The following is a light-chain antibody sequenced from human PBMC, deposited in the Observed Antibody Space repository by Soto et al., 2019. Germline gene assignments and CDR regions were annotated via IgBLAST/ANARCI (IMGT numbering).Light chain of an antibody. Sequence: QSVLTQPPSVSGSPGQSVTISCTGTSSVVGSYNRVSWYQQPPGTAPKLMIYEVNNRPSGVPDRFSGSKSGNTASLTISGLQAEDEADYYCSSYTSSSTYVFGTGTKVTVL. CDR1: SSVVGSYNR. V-gene: IGLV2-18*02. J-gene: IGLJ1*01. CDR3: SSYTSSSTYV. CDR2: EVN.